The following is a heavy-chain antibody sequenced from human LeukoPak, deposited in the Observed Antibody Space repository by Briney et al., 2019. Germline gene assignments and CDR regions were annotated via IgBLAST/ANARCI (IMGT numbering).Heavy chain of an antibody. D-gene: IGHD1-1*01. V-gene: IGHV3-23*01. CDR2: ISGSGGSV. CDR3: ARYRWNQYYFDY. J-gene: IGHJ4*02. Sequence: GGSLRLSCAASGFTFSGYAMSWVRQAPGAGLEWVSTISGSGGSVNYADSVKARFTISRDNSKNTLFLQMNSLRAEDTAVYYCARYRWNQYYFDYWGQGTLVTVSS. CDR1: GFTFSGYA.